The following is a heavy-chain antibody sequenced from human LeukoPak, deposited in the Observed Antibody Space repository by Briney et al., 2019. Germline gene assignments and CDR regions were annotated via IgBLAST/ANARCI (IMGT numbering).Heavy chain of an antibody. Sequence: SQTLSLTCTVSGGSITSKNYYWGWIRQSPGKGLEWIGSIHYSGSSYYNPSLKSRVFISVDTSKSQFFLRLSSVTVADTAIYYCARQQGYYDFETATAFPPYYFDSWGQGTLVTSSS. CDR3: ARQQGYYDFETATAFPPYYFDS. V-gene: IGHV4-39*01. CDR2: IHYSGSS. J-gene: IGHJ4*02. CDR1: GGSITSKNYY. D-gene: IGHD3-3*01.